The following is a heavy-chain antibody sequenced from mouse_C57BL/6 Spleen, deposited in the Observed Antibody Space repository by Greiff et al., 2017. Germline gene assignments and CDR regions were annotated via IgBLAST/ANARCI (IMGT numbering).Heavy chain of an antibody. CDR2: IYPGDGDT. J-gene: IGHJ4*01. CDR1: GYAFSSYW. Sequence: VQLQESGAELVKPGASVKISCKASGYAFSSYWMNWVKQRPGKGLEWIGQIYPGDGDTNYNGKFKGKATLTADKSSSTAYMQLSSLTSEDSAVYFCARYYGSEGAMDYWGQGTSVTVSA. V-gene: IGHV1-80*01. D-gene: IGHD1-1*01. CDR3: ARYYGSEGAMDY.